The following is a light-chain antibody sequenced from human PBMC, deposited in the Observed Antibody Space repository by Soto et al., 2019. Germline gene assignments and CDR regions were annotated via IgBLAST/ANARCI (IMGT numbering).Light chain of an antibody. J-gene: IGLJ2*01. V-gene: IGLV2-14*03. CDR1: SSDVGDFNY. CDR2: DVT. CDR3: RSYSSSSTNVV. Sequence: QSALTHPASVSGSPGRSVTISCTGSSSDVGDFNYVSWYQHLPGRAPKLIIYDVTNRPSGISYRFSASKSGRTASLTISGLQAEDEADYYCRSYSSSSTNVVFGGGTKLTVL.